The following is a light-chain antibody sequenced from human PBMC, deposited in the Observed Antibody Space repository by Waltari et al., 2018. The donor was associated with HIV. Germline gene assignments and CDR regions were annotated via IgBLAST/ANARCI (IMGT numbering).Light chain of an antibody. CDR3: CSYTGTNPFLL. CDR1: SSNVGSYNL. J-gene: IGLJ2*01. V-gene: IGLV2-23*02. CDR2: EVS. Sequence: QSALTQPASVSGSPGQSITISCTGTSSNVGSYNLVSWHQQHPGIAPKLMIYEVSKRPSGVSNRFSGSKSGNTASLTISGLQAEDEADYYCCSYTGTNPFLLFGGGTKLTVL.